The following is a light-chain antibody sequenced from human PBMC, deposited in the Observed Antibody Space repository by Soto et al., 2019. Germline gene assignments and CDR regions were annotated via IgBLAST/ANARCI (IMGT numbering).Light chain of an antibody. CDR3: QQYGSSPIP. CDR2: GAS. J-gene: IGKJ2*01. CDR1: QSVSSSY. V-gene: IGKV3-20*01. Sequence: EIVLTQSPGTLSLSPGERATLSCRASQSVSSSYLAWYQQKPGQAPRLLIYGASSRATGIPDRFTGSGSGTDFTLTISRLEPEDFAVYYCQQYGSSPIPFG.